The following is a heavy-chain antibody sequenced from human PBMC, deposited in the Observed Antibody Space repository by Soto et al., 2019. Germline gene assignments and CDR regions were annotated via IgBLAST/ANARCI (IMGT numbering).Heavy chain of an antibody. Sequence: GGSLRLSCAASGLTFNRYWMHWVRHAPGKGLVWVSHINTDGSNTNYADSVKGRFTISRDNAKSTLFLQMNSLRDEDTAVYYCAREFCSGGNCYTYYFDPWGQGVPVTVSS. V-gene: IGHV3-74*01. J-gene: IGHJ5*02. CDR2: INTDGSNT. CDR1: GLTFNRYW. CDR3: AREFCSGGNCYTYYFDP. D-gene: IGHD2-15*01.